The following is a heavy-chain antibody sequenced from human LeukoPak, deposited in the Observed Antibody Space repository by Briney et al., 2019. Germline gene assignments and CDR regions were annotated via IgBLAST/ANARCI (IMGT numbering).Heavy chain of an antibody. Sequence: GGTLSLSCAASGLTFNSYGMHWVRQPPGKGLEWVGDICYDGSNKYYADSVTGRFTIYRDNSKNTLYLQMNSLRAEDTAVYYCAKANRYEYGPFDPWGEGTLVTVSS. CDR2: ICYDGSNK. CDR3: AKANRYEYGPFDP. CDR1: GLTFNSYG. D-gene: IGHD2/OR15-2a*01. V-gene: IGHV3-33*06. J-gene: IGHJ5*02.